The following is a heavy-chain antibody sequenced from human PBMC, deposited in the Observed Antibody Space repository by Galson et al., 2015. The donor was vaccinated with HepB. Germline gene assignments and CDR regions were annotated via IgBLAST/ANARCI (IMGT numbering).Heavy chain of an antibody. J-gene: IGHJ4*02. D-gene: IGHD3-22*01. CDR2: INSDASST. V-gene: IGHV3-74*01. Sequence: CAASGFTISTYWMHWVRQAQGKGLVWVSRINSDASSTDYADSVRGRFTISRDNAKNTLYLQMNSLRAEDTAVYYCARDRNLYYYNSGGFLSWGRGTLVTVSS. CDR1: GFTISTYW. CDR3: ARDRNLYYYNSGGFLS.